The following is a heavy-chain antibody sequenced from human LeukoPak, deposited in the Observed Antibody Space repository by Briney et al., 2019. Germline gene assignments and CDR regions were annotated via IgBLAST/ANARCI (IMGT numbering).Heavy chain of an antibody. Sequence: SETLSLTCTVSGGSISSSSYYWGWIRQPPGKGLEWIGSIYYSGSTYYNPSLKSRVTISVATSKNQFSLKLSSVTAADTAVYYCACLSAYYYYGMDVWGQGTTVTVSS. D-gene: IGHD2/OR15-2a*01. CDR1: GGSISSSSYY. CDR3: ACLSAYYYYGMDV. V-gene: IGHV4-39*01. CDR2: IYYSGST. J-gene: IGHJ6*02.